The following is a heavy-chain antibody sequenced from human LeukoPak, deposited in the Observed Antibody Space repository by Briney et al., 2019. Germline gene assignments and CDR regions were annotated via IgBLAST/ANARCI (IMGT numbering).Heavy chain of an antibody. CDR2: IIPIFGTA. V-gene: IGHV1-69*05. Sequence: SVKVSCKASGGTFSSYAISWVRQAPGQGLEWMGGIIPIFGTANYAQKFQERVTITRDMSTSTAYMELSSLRSEDTAVYYCAAEGAAGTTRYYFDYWGQGTLVTVSS. D-gene: IGHD6-13*01. CDR1: GGTFSSYA. J-gene: IGHJ4*02. CDR3: AAEGAAGTTRYYFDY.